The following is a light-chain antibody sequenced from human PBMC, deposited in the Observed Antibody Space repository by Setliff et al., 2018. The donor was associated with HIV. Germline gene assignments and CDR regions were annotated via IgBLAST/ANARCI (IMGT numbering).Light chain of an antibody. CDR1: SSNIGTGYD. Sequence: QSVLTQPPSVSGAPGQRVTISCTGSSSNIGTGYDVHWYQQLPGTAPKLLIYSNNNWPSGVPDRFSGSKSGTSASLAITGLRAEDEADYYCQSYDSSLFYVFGTGTKVTVL. CDR3: QSYDSSLFYV. V-gene: IGLV1-40*01. CDR2: SNN. J-gene: IGLJ1*01.